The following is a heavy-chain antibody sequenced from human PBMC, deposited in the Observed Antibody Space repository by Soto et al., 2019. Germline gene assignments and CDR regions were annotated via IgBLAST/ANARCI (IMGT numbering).Heavy chain of an antibody. CDR3: ARAFDYYGMDV. V-gene: IGHV4-38-2*01. CDR1: GYSIASGYY. CDR2: IYHAGSV. J-gene: IGHJ6*02. Sequence: SATLSLTCAVSGYSIASGYYWAWIRQSPGKGLEWIGSIYHAGSVYYNPSLNSRVAVSLDTSKNHFSLKLPSVTAADTAVYYCARAFDYYGMDVWGQGTTVTVSS.